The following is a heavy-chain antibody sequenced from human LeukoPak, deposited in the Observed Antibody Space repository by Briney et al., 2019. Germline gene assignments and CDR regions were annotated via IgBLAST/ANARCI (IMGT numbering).Heavy chain of an antibody. Sequence: SETLSLTCAVYGGSFSGYYWSWIRQPPGKGLEWIGEINHSGSTNYNPSLKSRGTISVDPSKNQFSLKLSPVTAADTAVYYCARGLYDSWSGCYIAWFDPWGQGTLVTVSS. D-gene: IGHD3-3*01. V-gene: IGHV4-34*01. CDR1: GGSFSGYY. CDR3: ARGLYDSWSGCYIAWFDP. J-gene: IGHJ5*02. CDR2: INHSGST.